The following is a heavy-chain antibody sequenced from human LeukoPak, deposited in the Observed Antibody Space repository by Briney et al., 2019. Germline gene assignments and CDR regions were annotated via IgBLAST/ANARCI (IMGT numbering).Heavy chain of an antibody. Sequence: GGSLRLSCAASGFTVSSNYMSWVRQAPGKGLEWVSVIYSGGSTYYAGSVKGRFTISRDNSKNTLYLQMNSLRAEDTAVYYCARGGRLAIPLAALDYWGQGTLVTVSS. D-gene: IGHD2-21*01. CDR3: ARGGRLAIPLAALDY. V-gene: IGHV3-66*01. CDR2: IYSGGST. J-gene: IGHJ4*02. CDR1: GFTVSSNY.